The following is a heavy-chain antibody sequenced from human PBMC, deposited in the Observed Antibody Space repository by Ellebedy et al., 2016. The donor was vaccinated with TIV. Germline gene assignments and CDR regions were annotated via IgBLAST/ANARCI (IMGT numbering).Heavy chain of an antibody. CDR2: INQDGSEQ. CDR3: AGPDATGTKTFDY. D-gene: IGHD6-13*01. Sequence: GESLKISCAASGFTFSGYWMIWVRQAPGKGLEWVANINQDGSEQAYVDSVKGRFAISRDNAKNSLYLQMNSLRAEDTAVYYCAGPDATGTKTFDYWGQGTPVTVSS. V-gene: IGHV3-7*01. J-gene: IGHJ4*02. CDR1: GFTFSGYW.